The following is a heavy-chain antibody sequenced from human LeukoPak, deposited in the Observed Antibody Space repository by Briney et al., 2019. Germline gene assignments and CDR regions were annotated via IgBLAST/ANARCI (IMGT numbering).Heavy chain of an antibody. Sequence: GGSLRLSCAASGFTFSSYAMSWVRQAPGKGLEWVSGISGSGGSTYYADSVKGRFTISRDNSKNTLYLQMNSLRAEDTAVYYCAKGSYYYDIPNWFDPWGQGTLATVSS. J-gene: IGHJ5*02. CDR3: AKGSYYYDIPNWFDP. D-gene: IGHD3-22*01. CDR1: GFTFSSYA. V-gene: IGHV3-23*01. CDR2: ISGSGGST.